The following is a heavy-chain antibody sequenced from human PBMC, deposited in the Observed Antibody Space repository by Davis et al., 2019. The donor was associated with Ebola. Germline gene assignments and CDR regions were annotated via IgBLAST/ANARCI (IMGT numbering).Heavy chain of an antibody. CDR3: ARARGGSSTWSPPRAPDY. J-gene: IGHJ4*02. Sequence: SETLSLTCTVSGGSISSSSYFWGWIRQPPGKGLEWIGSIYYSGSTYNNPSLKSRITISVDTSKNQFSLKLNSVTAADTAVYYCARARGGSSTWSPPRAPDYWGQGTLVTVSS. D-gene: IGHD6-13*01. CDR2: IYYSGST. V-gene: IGHV4-39*07. CDR1: GGSISSSSYF.